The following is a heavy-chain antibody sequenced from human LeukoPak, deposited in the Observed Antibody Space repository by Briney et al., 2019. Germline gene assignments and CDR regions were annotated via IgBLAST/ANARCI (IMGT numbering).Heavy chain of an antibody. J-gene: IGHJ4*02. Sequence: SVKVSFKTSGGTFINSRISWVRLAPGQGPEWMGGIIPVFGTPNYAQKFQGRLTITADRSTTTAYMELSSLTSDDTAVYYCARERLARFPYFDYWGQGTLVAVSS. CDR3: ARERLARFPYFDY. V-gene: IGHV1-69*06. CDR2: IIPVFGTP. D-gene: IGHD3-3*01. CDR1: GGTFINSR.